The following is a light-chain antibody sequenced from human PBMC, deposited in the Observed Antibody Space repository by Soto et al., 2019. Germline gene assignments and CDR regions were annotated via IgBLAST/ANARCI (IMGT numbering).Light chain of an antibody. Sequence: QSVLTQPASVSSSPGQSITISCTGTSSDVGGYNYVSWYQQYPGKAPKVIIYEINNRPSGVSDRLSGSKSGNTASLTISGLQAEDEAHYYCCSYTRSTTVVFGGGTKATVL. V-gene: IGLV2-14*01. CDR2: EIN. CDR3: CSYTRSTTVV. J-gene: IGLJ2*01. CDR1: SSDVGGYNY.